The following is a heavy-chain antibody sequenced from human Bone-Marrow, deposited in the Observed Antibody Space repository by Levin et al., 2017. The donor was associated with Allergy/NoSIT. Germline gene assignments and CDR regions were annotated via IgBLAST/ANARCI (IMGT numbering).Heavy chain of an antibody. V-gene: IGHV4-59*01. J-gene: IGHJ5*02. Sequence: SETLSLTCTVSGGSISSYYWSWIRQPPGKGLEWIGYIYYSGSTNYNPSLKSRVTISVDTSKNQFSLKLSSVTAADTAVYYCARDNLNYDILTGYNWFDPWGQGTLVTVSS. CDR1: GGSISSYY. CDR3: ARDNLNYDILTGYNWFDP. D-gene: IGHD3-9*01. CDR2: IYYSGST.